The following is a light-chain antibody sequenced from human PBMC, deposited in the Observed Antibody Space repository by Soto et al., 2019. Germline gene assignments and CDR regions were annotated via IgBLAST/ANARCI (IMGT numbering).Light chain of an antibody. Sequence: QSVLTQPPSLSGTPGQRVTISCSGSNFNVKNNYVYWYQQFAGTAPKLLIYSNNRRPSGVPGRFSGSKSGSSASLAISGLRPEDEADYYCASWDDSVSETVFGGGTQLTV. CDR1: NFNVKNNY. J-gene: IGLJ7*01. CDR2: SNN. V-gene: IGLV1-47*01. CDR3: ASWDDSVSETV.